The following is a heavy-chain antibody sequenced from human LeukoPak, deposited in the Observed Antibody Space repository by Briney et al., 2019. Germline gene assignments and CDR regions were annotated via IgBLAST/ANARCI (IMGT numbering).Heavy chain of an antibody. V-gene: IGHV3-23*01. CDR3: AMVWAAGSFSLPH. D-gene: IGHD6-13*01. Sequence: TGGSLRLSCAASGFTFSNYVMSWVRQAPGKGLEWASAISGSGGSTSYADSVRGRFTISRDNSKNALYLQMNSLRAEDTAVYHCAMVWAAGSFSLPHWGQGTLVTVSS. J-gene: IGHJ4*02. CDR2: ISGSGGST. CDR1: GFTFSNYV.